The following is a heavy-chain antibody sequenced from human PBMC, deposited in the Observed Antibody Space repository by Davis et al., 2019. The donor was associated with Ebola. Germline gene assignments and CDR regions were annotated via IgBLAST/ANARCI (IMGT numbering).Heavy chain of an antibody. CDR3: ASRGLRYQPRNYYYGMDV. CDR1: GFTFGSYA. D-gene: IGHD3-16*01. V-gene: IGHV3-48*02. CDR2: ISSSSTTI. Sequence: GGSLKISCAASGFTFGSYAMNWVRQAPGKGLEWVSYISSSSTTIYYADSVKGRFTISRDNAKNSLYLQMNSLRDEDTAVYYCASRGLRYQPRNYYYGMDVWGQGTTVTVSS. J-gene: IGHJ6*02.